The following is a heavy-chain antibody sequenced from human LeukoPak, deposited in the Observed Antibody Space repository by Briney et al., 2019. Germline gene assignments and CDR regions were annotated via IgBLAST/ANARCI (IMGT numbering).Heavy chain of an antibody. CDR2: ISYDGSNK. CDR3: AKDLSSIAVAAWADY. V-gene: IGHV3-30*18. J-gene: IGHJ4*02. D-gene: IGHD6-19*01. Sequence: LPGGSLRLSCAASGFTFSSYGMHWVRQAPGKGLEWVAVISYDGSNKYYADSVKGRFTISRDNSKNTLYLQMNSLRAEDTAVYYCAKDLSSIAVAAWADYWGQGTLVTVSS. CDR1: GFTFSSYG.